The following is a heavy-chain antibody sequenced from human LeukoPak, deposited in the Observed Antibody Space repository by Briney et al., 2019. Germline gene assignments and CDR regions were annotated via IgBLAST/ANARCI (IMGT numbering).Heavy chain of an antibody. V-gene: IGHV1-69*05. CDR2: VMAIFGGV. CDR1: RGTFDSYG. CDR3: ARGELGDRSGFSFFDY. J-gene: IGHJ4*02. D-gene: IGHD3-22*01. Sequence: SVKVSCKAPRGTFDSYGISWVRQAPGQGLEWMGGVMAIFGGVKYGQKFQGRATITTDASTSTAYMELRSLTSEDTGIYYCARGELGDRSGFSFFDYWGQGTLVTVSS.